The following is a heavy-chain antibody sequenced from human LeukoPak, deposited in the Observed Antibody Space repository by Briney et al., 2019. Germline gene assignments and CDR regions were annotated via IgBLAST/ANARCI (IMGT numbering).Heavy chain of an antibody. V-gene: IGHV3-53*01. Sequence: PGGSLRLSCAASGFTVSSNYMSWVRQAPGKGLEWVSVIHSDGATHYADSVKGRFTISRDTSKNTLYLQMNSLRAEDTAVYYCYNRGYWGQGTLVTVSS. CDR1: GFTVSSNY. CDR2: IHSDGAT. J-gene: IGHJ4*02. CDR3: YNRGY. D-gene: IGHD2/OR15-2a*01.